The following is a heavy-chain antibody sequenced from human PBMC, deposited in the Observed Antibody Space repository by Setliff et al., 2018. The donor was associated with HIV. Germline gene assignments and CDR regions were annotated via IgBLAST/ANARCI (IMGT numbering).Heavy chain of an antibody. CDR3: ARLNALTSRLFDY. CDR2: INHSGIT. V-gene: IGHV4-34*01. CDR1: GGSFSRDY. Sequence: SETLSLTCAVYGGSFSRDYWTWIRQPPGKGPEWIGEINHSGITNYNSFLKSRVTISIDTSKNQFSLKLNSVTAADTAVFYCARLNALTSRLFDYWGQGILVTVSS. D-gene: IGHD3-9*01. J-gene: IGHJ4*02.